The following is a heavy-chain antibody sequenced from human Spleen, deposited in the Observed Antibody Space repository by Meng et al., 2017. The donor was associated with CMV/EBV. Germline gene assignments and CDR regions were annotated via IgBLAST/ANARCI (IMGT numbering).Heavy chain of an antibody. J-gene: IGHJ4*02. Sequence: GGSLRLSCAASGFTFSSYAMHWVRQAPGKGLEWVAVISYDGSNKYYADSVKGRFTISRDNSKNTLYLQMNSLRAEDTAVYYCARVRRCSSTSCYPFDSWGQGTLVTVS. V-gene: IGHV3-30*04. CDR3: ARVRRCSSTSCYPFDS. D-gene: IGHD2-2*01. CDR1: GFTFSSYA. CDR2: ISYDGSNK.